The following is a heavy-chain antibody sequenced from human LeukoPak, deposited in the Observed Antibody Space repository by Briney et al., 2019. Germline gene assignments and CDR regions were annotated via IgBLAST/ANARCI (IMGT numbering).Heavy chain of an antibody. V-gene: IGHV4-59*08. Sequence: SETLSLTCAVYGGSFSSYYWSWIRQPPGKGLEWIGYIYYSGSTNYNPSLKSRVTISVDTSKNQFSLKLSSVTAADTAVYYCARLNIAAAAYYFDYWGQGTLVTVSS. J-gene: IGHJ4*02. CDR1: GGSFSSYY. CDR3: ARLNIAAAAYYFDY. CDR2: IYYSGST. D-gene: IGHD6-13*01.